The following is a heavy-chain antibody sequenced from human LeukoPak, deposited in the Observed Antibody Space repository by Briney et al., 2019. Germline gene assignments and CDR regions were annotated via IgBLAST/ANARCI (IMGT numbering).Heavy chain of an antibody. V-gene: IGHV4-59*01. D-gene: IGHD4-23*01. Sequence: SETACHTCTVSVGPISSNYWSWIRHPPWKGLEWIGYIYYSGSTNYNPSLKSRVTISVDTSKNQFSLKLSSVTAADTAVYYCARIEDYGGNSVNYWGQGTLVTVSS. CDR3: ARIEDYGGNSVNY. J-gene: IGHJ4*02. CDR2: IYYSGST. CDR1: VGPISSNY.